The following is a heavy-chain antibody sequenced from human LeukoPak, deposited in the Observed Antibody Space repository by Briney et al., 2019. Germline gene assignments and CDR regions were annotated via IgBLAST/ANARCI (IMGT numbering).Heavy chain of an antibody. Sequence: ASVKVSCKASGYTFTSYDINWVRQATGQGLEWMGWMNPNSGGTNYAQKFQGRLTMTRDTSISTAYLELSRLRSDDTAMYYCAIYEVDYWGQGTLVTVSS. J-gene: IGHJ4*02. V-gene: IGHV1-2*02. CDR2: MNPNSGGT. D-gene: IGHD3-3*01. CDR1: GYTFTSYD. CDR3: AIYEVDY.